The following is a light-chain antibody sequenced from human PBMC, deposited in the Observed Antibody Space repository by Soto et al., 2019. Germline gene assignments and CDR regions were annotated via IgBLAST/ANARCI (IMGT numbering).Light chain of an antibody. V-gene: IGLV2-8*01. CDR2: ELT. CDR1: SGDVGGYDH. J-gene: IGLJ1*01. CDR3: SSDAGNPNYV. Sequence: QSLRTEPPCSSVSPGQSVTVPCTGASGDVGGYDHVSWYEQHPGKAPKLMIYELTKRPAGGPDRFSGSKSGNTASLTVSGLQAEDEADYFCSSDAGNPNYVFGTGTKVTVL.